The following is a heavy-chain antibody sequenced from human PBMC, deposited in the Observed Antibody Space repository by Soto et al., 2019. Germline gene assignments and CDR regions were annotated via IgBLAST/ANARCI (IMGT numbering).Heavy chain of an antibody. J-gene: IGHJ4*02. CDR1: GYSFTSYW. D-gene: IGHD3-22*01. Sequence: GESLKISCKGSGYSFTSYWIGWVRQMPGKGLEWMGIIYPGDSDTRYSPSFQGQVTISADKSISTAYLQWSSLKASDTAMYYCASMTYYYDSSGPPGWFDYWGQGTLVTVSS. CDR2: IYPGDSDT. CDR3: ASMTYYYDSSGPPGWFDY. V-gene: IGHV5-51*01.